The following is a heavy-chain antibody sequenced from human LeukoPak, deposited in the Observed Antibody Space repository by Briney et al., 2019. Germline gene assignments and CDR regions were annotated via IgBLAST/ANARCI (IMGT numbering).Heavy chain of an antibody. V-gene: IGHV6-1*01. Sequence: RSQTLSLTCAISGDSVSSNSAAWNWIRQSPSRGLEWLGRTYYRSKWYNDYAESVTSRISINADTSKNQFSLQLNSVTPEDTAVYFCARSPTFDSWGQGTLVTVSS. J-gene: IGHJ4*02. CDR2: TYYRSKWYN. CDR1: GDSVSSNSAA. CDR3: ARSPTFDS.